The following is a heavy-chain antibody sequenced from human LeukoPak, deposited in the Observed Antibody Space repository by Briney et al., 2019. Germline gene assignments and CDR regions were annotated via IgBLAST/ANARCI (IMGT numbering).Heavy chain of an antibody. CDR2: FYSKGNT. J-gene: IGHJ4*02. CDR3: ARSLLAFDY. Sequence: SETLSLTCTVSGGSISSSSYYWGWIRQPPGKGLEWIGSFYSKGNTYYNPSLKRPVTISVDTSKNQFSLKVSSVTAADTAVYYCARSLLAFDYWGQGTLVTVSS. CDR1: GGSISSSSYY. V-gene: IGHV4-39*01. D-gene: IGHD2-8*02.